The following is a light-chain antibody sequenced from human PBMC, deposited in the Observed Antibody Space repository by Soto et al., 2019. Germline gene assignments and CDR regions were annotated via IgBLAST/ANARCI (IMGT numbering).Light chain of an antibody. J-gene: IGKJ1*01. V-gene: IGKV4-1*01. CDR2: WAS. CDR3: QQHNSLPWT. Sequence: DIVMTQSPDSLAVSPGERATINCKSSQGVLNRSNNKNYLAWYQQKPGQPPKMLIYWASTRESGVPDRFSGSGSGTDFSLTITSLQAEDVAVYYCQQHNSLPWTFGQGTKVEI. CDR1: QGVLNRSNNKNY.